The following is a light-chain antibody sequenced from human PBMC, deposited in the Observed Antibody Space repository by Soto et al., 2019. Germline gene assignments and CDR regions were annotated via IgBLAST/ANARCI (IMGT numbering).Light chain of an antibody. CDR1: QTIHTN. CDR2: GAS. V-gene: IGKV3-15*01. Sequence: ETVMTQSPATLSVSPGDRVTLSCRASQTIHTNLAWFQQKPGQAPKLLIYGASTRDTGVPARFTGSGSGTEFTLTIRRLQSEDFAVYFCQQYNNWPPWTFGQGNPVEI. CDR3: QQYNNWPPWT. J-gene: IGKJ1*01.